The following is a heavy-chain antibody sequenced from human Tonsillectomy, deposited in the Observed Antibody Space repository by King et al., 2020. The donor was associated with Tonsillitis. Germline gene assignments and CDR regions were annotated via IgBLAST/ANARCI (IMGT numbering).Heavy chain of an antibody. CDR1: GFTVSDHY. CDR3: SSGVVGATDY. J-gene: IGHJ4*02. CDR2: IRNKANSYTT. Sequence: QLVQSGGGLVQPGGSLRLSCAASGFTVSDHYMDGVRQSPGKGLEWVGRIRNKANSYTTEYAASVKGRFIISIDDSKMSLFLQMTSLKTEDTAVYYCSSGVVGATDYWGQGTLVTVSS. V-gene: IGHV3-72*01. D-gene: IGHD1-26*01.